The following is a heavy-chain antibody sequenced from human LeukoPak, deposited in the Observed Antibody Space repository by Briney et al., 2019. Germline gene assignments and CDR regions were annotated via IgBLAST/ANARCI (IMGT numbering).Heavy chain of an antibody. CDR1: GYTFTSYA. Sequence: EASVKVSCKVSGYTFTSYAMHWVRQAPGQRLEWMGWINAGNGNTKYSQKFQGRVTITRDTSASTAYMELSSLRSEDTAVYYCARVPLRLYCSGGSCYLDYWGQGTLVTVSP. V-gene: IGHV1-3*01. J-gene: IGHJ4*02. CDR2: INAGNGNT. D-gene: IGHD2-15*01. CDR3: ARVPLRLYCSGGSCYLDY.